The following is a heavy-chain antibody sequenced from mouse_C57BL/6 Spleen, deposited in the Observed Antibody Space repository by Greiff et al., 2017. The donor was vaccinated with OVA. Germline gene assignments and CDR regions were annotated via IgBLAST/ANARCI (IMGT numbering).Heavy chain of an antibody. CDR3: ARSPHDYGFAD. D-gene: IGHD2-4*01. Sequence: VQLQQSGAELVKPGASVKMSCKASGYTFTSYWITWVKQRPGQGLEWIGDIYTGSGSTNYNEKFKSKATLTVDTSSSTADMQLSSLPSEDSAVYYCARSPHDYGFADWGQGTLVTVSA. CDR2: IYTGSGST. CDR1: GYTFTSYW. J-gene: IGHJ3*01. V-gene: IGHV1-55*01.